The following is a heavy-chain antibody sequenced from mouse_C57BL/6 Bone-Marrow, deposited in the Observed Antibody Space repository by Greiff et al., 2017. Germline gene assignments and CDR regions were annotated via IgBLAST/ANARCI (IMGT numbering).Heavy chain of an antibody. J-gene: IGHJ4*01. D-gene: IGHD2-5*01. CDR2: IYPGNSDT. CDR1: GYTFTSYW. CDR3: TEGGYYSNSYAMDY. V-gene: IGHV1-5*01. Sequence: EVQLQQSGTVLARPGASVKMSCKTSGYTFTSYWMHWVKQRPGQGLEWIGAIYPGNSDTSYNPKFKGKAKLTAVTSASTAYMELSSLTNEDSAVYYSTEGGYYSNSYAMDYWGQGTSVTVSS.